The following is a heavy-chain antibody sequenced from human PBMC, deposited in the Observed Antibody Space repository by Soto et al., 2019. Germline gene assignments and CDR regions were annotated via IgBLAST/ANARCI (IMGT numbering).Heavy chain of an antibody. CDR2: IKSKNDGGTT. J-gene: IGHJ4*02. V-gene: IGHV3-15*07. CDR1: GFGFTNSW. D-gene: IGHD2-2*01. Sequence: EVQVVESGGSLVKPGGSLRLSCAASGFGFTNSWMNWVRQAPGKGLEWVGRIKSKNDGGTTDYAAPMQGRFTISRDDSKTTIYLQMNSLKTEDTAVYYCTSAGQYCTSTTCKAYWGQGTPVTVSS. CDR3: TSAGQYCTSTTCKAY.